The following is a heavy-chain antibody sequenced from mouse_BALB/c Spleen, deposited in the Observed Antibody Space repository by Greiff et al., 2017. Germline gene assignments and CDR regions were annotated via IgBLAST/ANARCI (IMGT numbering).Heavy chain of an antibody. D-gene: IGHD2-3*01. V-gene: IGHV5-6-5*01. Sequence: EVKLEESGGGLVKPGGSLKLSCAASGFTFSSYAMSWVRQTPEKRLEWVASISSGGSTYYPDSVKGRFTISRDNARNILYLQMSSLRSEDTAMYYCARGGGYYVLFDYWGQGTTLTVSS. J-gene: IGHJ2*01. CDR2: ISSGGST. CDR1: GFTFSSYA. CDR3: ARGGGYYVLFDY.